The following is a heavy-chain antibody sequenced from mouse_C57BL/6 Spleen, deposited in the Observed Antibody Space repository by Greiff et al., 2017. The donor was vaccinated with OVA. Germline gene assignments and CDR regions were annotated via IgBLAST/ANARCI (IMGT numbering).Heavy chain of an antibody. CDR1: GFTFSNYW. CDR3: TSWGY. Sequence: EVQRVESGGGLVQPGGSMKLSCVASGFTFSNYWMNWVRQSPEKGLEWVAQIRLKSDNYATHYAESVKGRFTISRDDSKSSVYLQMNNLRAEDTGIYYCTSWGYWGQGTTLTVSS. CDR2: IRLKSDNYAT. V-gene: IGHV6-3*01. J-gene: IGHJ2*01.